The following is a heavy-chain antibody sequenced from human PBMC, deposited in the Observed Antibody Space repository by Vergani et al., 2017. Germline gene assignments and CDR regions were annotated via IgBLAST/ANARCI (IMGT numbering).Heavy chain of an antibody. Sequence: EAYLVESGGGLVQPGGSLRLSCAASGFTFSRHWMHWVRQAPGKGLVWVSVIKSDGRTSYAESVRGRFTISRDTSRNAVYLQMNILRVEDTGVYYCAKDNVPGYYDSSGYCDYWGQGTLVTVSS. CDR3: AKDNVPGYYDSSGYCDY. V-gene: IGHV3-74*01. CDR2: IKSDGRT. D-gene: IGHD3-22*01. J-gene: IGHJ4*02. CDR1: GFTFSRHW.